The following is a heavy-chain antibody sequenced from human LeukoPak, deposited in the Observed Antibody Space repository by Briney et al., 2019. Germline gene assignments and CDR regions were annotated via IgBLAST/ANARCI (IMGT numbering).Heavy chain of an antibody. V-gene: IGHV1-8*03. CDR3: GREGFDY. J-gene: IGHJ4*02. CDR1: GYTFTSYD. Sequence: ASVKVSCKTSGYTFTSYDINWVRQAPGQGLEWKGYMNPGNDNTVYAQKFQGRVTITRDTSISTAYMELSSLTSEDTAIYYCGREGFDYWGQGTLVTVSS. CDR2: MNPGNDNT.